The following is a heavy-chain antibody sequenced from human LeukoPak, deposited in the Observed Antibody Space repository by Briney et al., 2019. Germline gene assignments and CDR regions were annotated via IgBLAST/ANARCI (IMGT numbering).Heavy chain of an antibody. J-gene: IGHJ6*03. CDR2: IIPIFGTA. V-gene: IGHV1-69*05. Sequence: ASVKVSCKASGGTFSSYAISWVRQAPGQGLEWMGGIIPIFGTANYAQKFQGRVTITTDESTSTAYMELSSLRSEDTAVYYCARDKGTEGTYYYYYMDVWGKGTTVTVSS. CDR3: ARDKGTEGTYYYYYMDV. CDR1: GGTFSSYA. D-gene: IGHD1/OR15-1a*01.